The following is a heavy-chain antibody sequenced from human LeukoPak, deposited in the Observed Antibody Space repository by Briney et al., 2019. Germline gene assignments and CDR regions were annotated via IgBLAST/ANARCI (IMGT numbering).Heavy chain of an antibody. CDR1: EFTFSNYA. CDR3: VKGLRMGVTSAFDT. D-gene: IGHD1-26*01. V-gene: IGHV3-23*01. CDR2: STGTGYST. J-gene: IGHJ3*02. Sequence: GGSLRLSCAASEFTFSNYAMSWVRQAPGKGLEWVSGSTGTGYSTYYADSVKGRFTISRDNSKNTLYMQMNSLRAEDTAVYYCVKGLRMGVTSAFDTWGQGTMVTVSS.